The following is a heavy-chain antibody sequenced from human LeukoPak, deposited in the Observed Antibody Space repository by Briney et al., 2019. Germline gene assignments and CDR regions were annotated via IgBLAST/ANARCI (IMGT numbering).Heavy chain of an antibody. D-gene: IGHD6-19*01. V-gene: IGHV4-4*07. CDR3: ARVPGTVVAGDWYFDL. CDR2: IYTSGST. Sequence: PSETLSLTCTVSGGSISSYYWSWIRQPAGKGLEWIGRIYTSGSTNYNPSLKSRVTMSVDTSKNQFSLKLSSVTAADTAVYYCARVPGTVVAGDWYFDLWGRGTLVTVSS. CDR1: GGSISSYY. J-gene: IGHJ2*01.